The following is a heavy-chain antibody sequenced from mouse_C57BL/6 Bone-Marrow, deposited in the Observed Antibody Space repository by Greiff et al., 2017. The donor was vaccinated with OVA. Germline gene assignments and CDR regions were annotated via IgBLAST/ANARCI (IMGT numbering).Heavy chain of an antibody. CDR2: INPSHGGT. D-gene: IGHD1-1*01. CDR3: ARPGYYGSSGTD. J-gene: IGHJ3*01. Sequence: QVQLQQPGTELVKPGASVKLSCKASGYNFNSYWMHWVKQRPGQGLEWIGNINPSHGGTKYNEKFKSKATLTVDTSSSTAYMQLSSLTSEDSAVYYCARPGYYGSSGTDWGQGTLVTVSA. V-gene: IGHV1-53*01. CDR1: GYNFNSYW.